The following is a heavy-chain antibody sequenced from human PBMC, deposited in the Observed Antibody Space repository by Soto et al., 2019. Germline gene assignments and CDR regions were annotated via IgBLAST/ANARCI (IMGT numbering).Heavy chain of an antibody. J-gene: IGHJ5*02. CDR2: IGADSSSI. CDR1: GFTFSSNR. Sequence: GGSLRLSCAASGFTFSSNRMNWVRQAPGKGLEWVSSIGADSSSIYYADSVKGRFTISRDNAKSSLYLQMNSLGVEDTAVYYCVSEGAAYNWFDPWGQGTLVTVSS. D-gene: IGHD2-15*01. CDR3: VSEGAAYNWFDP. V-gene: IGHV3-21*01.